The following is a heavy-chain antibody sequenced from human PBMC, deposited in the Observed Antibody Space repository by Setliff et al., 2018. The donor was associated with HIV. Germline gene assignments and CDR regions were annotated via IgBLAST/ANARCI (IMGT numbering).Heavy chain of an antibody. CDR2: LNYDGVT. CDR1: GGSFSGSY. Sequence: SETLSLTCAVYGGSFSGSYWSWIRQPPGKGLEWIGELNYDGVTNHNPSLRSRLTISVDTSKNQFSLKLSSVTAADTAVYYCARFRVERRLSNWFDPWGQGTLVTVSS. J-gene: IGHJ5*02. CDR3: ARFRVERRLSNWFDP. D-gene: IGHD1-1*01. V-gene: IGHV4-34*01.